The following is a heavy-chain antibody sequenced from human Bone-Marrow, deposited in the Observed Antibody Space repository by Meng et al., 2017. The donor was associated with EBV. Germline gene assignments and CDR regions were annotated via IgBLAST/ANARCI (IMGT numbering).Heavy chain of an antibody. CDR3: APTRRSDWFHFPFDY. CDR1: SCSNSFATYD. D-gene: IGHD3-9*01. Sequence: LQLRAARPGLEETPPALSCTCSFNSCSNSFATYDLRWLRHPPGKGLEWIGSINYMGSTSKNPPLKHRVAITVDASKNQFSLNLNSMTASDTAVYYCAPTRRSDWFHFPFDYWGPGILVTVSS. CDR2: INYMGST. V-gene: IGHV4-39*01. J-gene: IGHJ4*02.